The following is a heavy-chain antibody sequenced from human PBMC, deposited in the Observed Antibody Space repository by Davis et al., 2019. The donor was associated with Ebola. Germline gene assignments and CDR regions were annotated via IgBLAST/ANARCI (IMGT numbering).Heavy chain of an antibody. CDR1: GDSFTSYW. D-gene: IGHD5-24*01. CDR3: ARGTDGYNPGGYFDS. CDR2: IFPGDSDT. V-gene: IGHV5-51*01. J-gene: IGHJ4*02. Sequence: GESLKISCQGSGDSFTSYWIAWVRQMPGKGLECMGIIFPGDSDTRYSPSFQGQVTISADKSISTAYLQWSSLKASDTAMYYCARGTDGYNPGGYFDSWGQGTLVTVSS.